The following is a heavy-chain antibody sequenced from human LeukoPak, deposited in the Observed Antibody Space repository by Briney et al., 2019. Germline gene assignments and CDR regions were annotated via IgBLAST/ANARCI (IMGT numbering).Heavy chain of an antibody. D-gene: IGHD1-14*01. CDR1: GGSFSGYY. Sequence: SETLSLTCAVYGGSFSGYYWSWIRQPPGKGLEWIGKINHSGSTNSNPSLKSRVTISVDTSKNQFSLKLSSVTAADTAVYYCARGRTTPLTYRYGMDVWGQGTTVTVSS. J-gene: IGHJ6*02. V-gene: IGHV4-34*01. CDR2: INHSGST. CDR3: ARGRTTPLTYRYGMDV.